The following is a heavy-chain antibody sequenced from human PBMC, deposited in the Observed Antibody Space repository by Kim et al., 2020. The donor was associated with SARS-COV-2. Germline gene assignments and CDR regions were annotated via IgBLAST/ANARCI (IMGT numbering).Heavy chain of an antibody. CDR3: ARHPGGDCSSTSCYPWWFDP. D-gene: IGHD2-2*01. Sequence: SETLSLTCTVSGGSISSSSYYWGWIRQPPGKGLEWIGSIYYSGSTYYNPSLKSRVTISVDTSKNQFSLKLSSVTAADTAVYYCARHPGGDCSSTSCYPWWFDPWGQGTLVTVSS. CDR2: IYYSGST. J-gene: IGHJ5*02. V-gene: IGHV4-39*01. CDR1: GGSISSSSYY.